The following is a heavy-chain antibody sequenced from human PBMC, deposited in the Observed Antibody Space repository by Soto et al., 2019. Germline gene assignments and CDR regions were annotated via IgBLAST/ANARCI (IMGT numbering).Heavy chain of an antibody. Sequence: EVQLVESGGGLVQPGESLKLSCAVSGFTFSGSAMHWVRQASGKGLEWVGRIRSKANNYATADAASVKGRFTISRDDSKNTAYLQMTSLKSEDTAVYYCTRGYGDYVRDYWGQGTLVTVSS. CDR1: GFTFSGSA. V-gene: IGHV3-73*01. CDR2: IRSKANNYAT. J-gene: IGHJ4*02. D-gene: IGHD4-17*01. CDR3: TRGYGDYVRDY.